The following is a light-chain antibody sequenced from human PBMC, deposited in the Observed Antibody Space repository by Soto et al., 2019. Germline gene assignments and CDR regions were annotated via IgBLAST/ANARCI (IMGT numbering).Light chain of an antibody. Sequence: DIVMTQSPDSLAVSLGERATINCKSSRNVLYSSNNKNYLAWYQQKPGQPPKLLIYWASTRESGVPDRFSGSGSGTDFTLTISSLQAEDVAVYYCHLYHILPWTFGQGTKVEIK. J-gene: IGKJ1*01. CDR3: HLYHILPWT. CDR1: RNVLYSSNNKNY. V-gene: IGKV4-1*01. CDR2: WAS.